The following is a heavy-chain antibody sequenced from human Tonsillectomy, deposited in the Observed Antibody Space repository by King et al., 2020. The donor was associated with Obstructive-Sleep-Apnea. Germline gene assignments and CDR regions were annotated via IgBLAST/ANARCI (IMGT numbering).Heavy chain of an antibody. CDR2: IDPSGSYT. V-gene: IGHV5-10-1*01. Sequence: EVQLVESGAEVKKPGESLRLSCKGSGYSFTNDWISWVRQMPGKGLEWMGRIDPSGSYTNYSPSFQGHVTFSADKSISTAYLQWSSLKASDTAMYYCARRVWGYDTSGFSNGFDYWGQGTLVTVSS. CDR3: ARRVWGYDTSGFSNGFDY. CDR1: GYSFTNDW. J-gene: IGHJ4*02. D-gene: IGHD3-22*01.